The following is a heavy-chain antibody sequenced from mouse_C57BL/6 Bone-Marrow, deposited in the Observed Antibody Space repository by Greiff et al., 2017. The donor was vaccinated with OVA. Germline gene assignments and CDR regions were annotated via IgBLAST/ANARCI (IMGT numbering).Heavy chain of an antibody. J-gene: IGHJ3*01. V-gene: IGHV5-9-1*02. D-gene: IGHD3-1*01. CDR2: ISSGGDYI. Sequence: EVHLVESGEGLVKPGGSLKLSCAASGFTFSSYAMSWVRQTPEKRLEWVAYISSGGDYIYYADTVKGGFTVSRDTAWNTRDLQMSSLKSEDTAMYYWTRGLVGAAYWGQGTLVTVSA. CDR3: TRGLVGAAY. CDR1: GFTFSSYA.